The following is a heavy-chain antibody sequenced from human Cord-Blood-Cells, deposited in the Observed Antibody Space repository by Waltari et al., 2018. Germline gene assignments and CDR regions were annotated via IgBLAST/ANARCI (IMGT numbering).Heavy chain of an antibody. CDR1: GYTFTSYG. V-gene: IGHV1-18*04. Sequence: QVQLVQSGAEVKKPGASVKVSCKASGYTFTSYGISWVRQAPGQGLEWMGWISAYNGNTNYAQKLQGRVTITTDTSTSTAYMELRSLRSDDTAVYYCARDASVVVPAAIPYYFDYWGQGTLVTVSS. J-gene: IGHJ4*02. CDR3: ARDASVVVPAAIPYYFDY. CDR2: ISAYNGNT. D-gene: IGHD2-2*02.